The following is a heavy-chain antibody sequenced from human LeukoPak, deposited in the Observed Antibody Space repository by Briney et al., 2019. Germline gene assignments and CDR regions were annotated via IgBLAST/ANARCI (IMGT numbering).Heavy chain of an antibody. V-gene: IGHV4-34*01. J-gene: IGHJ6*03. CDR2: INHSGST. CDR1: GGSFSGYY. D-gene: IGHD3-3*01. CDR3: ARGSSYYDFWSGPRPYYYYYMDV. Sequence: PSGTLSLTCAVYGGSFSGYYWSGIRQPPGKGLEWIGEINHSGSTNYNPSLKSRVTISVDTSKNQFSLKLSSVTAADTAVYYCARGSSYYDFWSGPRPYYYYYMDVWGKGTTVTVSS.